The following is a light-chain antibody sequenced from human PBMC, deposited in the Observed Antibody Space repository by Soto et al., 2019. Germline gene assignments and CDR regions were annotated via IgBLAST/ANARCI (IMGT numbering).Light chain of an antibody. V-gene: IGLV8-61*01. CDR1: SGSVSANYY. CDR3: VLYMGSGIWV. J-gene: IGLJ3*02. Sequence: QTVVTQEASLSVSPGTTVTLTCGLSSGSVSANYYPSWYQQTPGQAPRTLIYNTNTRSSGVPDRFSGSILGNKAALTITGAQADDESAYYCVLYMGSGIWVFGVGTKVTVL. CDR2: NTN.